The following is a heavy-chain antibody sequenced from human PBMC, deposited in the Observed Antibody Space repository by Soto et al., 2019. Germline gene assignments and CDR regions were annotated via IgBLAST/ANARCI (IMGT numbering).Heavy chain of an antibody. J-gene: IGHJ4*02. CDR3: ARCAYYYDSSGYSPDF. D-gene: IGHD3-22*01. Sequence: GGSLRLSCAASGFNFSDYYMSLIRQAPGKGLEWVSYISSDGSYRKYADSVRGRFTISSDNAKKSVYLQMNSLRAEDTAVYYCARCAYYYDSSGYSPDFWGEGTLVTVFS. CDR1: GFNFSDYY. CDR2: ISSDGSYR. V-gene: IGHV3-11*06.